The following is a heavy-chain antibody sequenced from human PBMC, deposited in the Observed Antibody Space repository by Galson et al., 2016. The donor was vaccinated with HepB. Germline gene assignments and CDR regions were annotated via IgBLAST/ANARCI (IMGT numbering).Heavy chain of an antibody. Sequence: VSCKASGYTFTTYSISWVRQAPGQGLEWMGWISTYNGNTNYAQKLQGRVTMTTDTSTSTAYMELRSLTSDDTAVYYCARTYYYDTSGYYRVFDIWGQGTMVTVSS. D-gene: IGHD3-22*01. CDR1: GYTFTTYS. CDR3: ARTYYYDTSGYYRVFDI. V-gene: IGHV1-18*01. J-gene: IGHJ3*02. CDR2: ISTYNGNT.